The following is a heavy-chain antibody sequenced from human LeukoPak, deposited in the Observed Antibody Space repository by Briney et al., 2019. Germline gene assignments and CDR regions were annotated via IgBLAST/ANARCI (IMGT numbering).Heavy chain of an antibody. J-gene: IGHJ3*01. Sequence: GGSLRLSCVGSGFTFSNYAMHWVRQAPGKGLEWVSSISGRSDSTSYRESVKGRFTISRDNAKKSLYLQMNSLRAEDTAVYYCAKEVPRIASRGGTFDVWGQGTLVTVSS. CDR1: GFTFSNYA. CDR2: ISGRSDST. CDR3: AKEVPRIASRGGTFDV. V-gene: IGHV3-21*01. D-gene: IGHD6-6*01.